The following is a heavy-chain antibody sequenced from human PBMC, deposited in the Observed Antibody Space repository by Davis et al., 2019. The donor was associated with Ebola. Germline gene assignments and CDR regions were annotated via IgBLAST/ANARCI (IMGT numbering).Heavy chain of an antibody. CDR3: ARDPWDL. Sequence: PSETLSLTCAASGITFTRNWMSWVRQAPGKGLEWVANIKEDGSAQYYVDSVKGRFTISRDNAKNSLYLQMNTLRAEDTAVYYCARDPWDLWGQGTLVTVSS. CDR2: IKEDGSAQ. J-gene: IGHJ5*02. CDR1: GITFTRNW. V-gene: IGHV3-7*01.